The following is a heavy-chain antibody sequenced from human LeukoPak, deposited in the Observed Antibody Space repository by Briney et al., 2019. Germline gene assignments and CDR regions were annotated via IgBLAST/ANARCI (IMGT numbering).Heavy chain of an antibody. CDR3: ARAVDTDPYYFDY. CDR1: GGSFSGYY. J-gene: IGHJ4*02. D-gene: IGHD5-18*01. Sequence: KPSETLSLTCAVYGGSFSGYYWSWIRQPPGKGLEWIGEINHSGSTNYNPSLKSRVTISVDTSKNQFSLKLSSVTAADTAVYYCARAVDTDPYYFDYWGQGTLVTVSS. V-gene: IGHV4-34*01. CDR2: INHSGST.